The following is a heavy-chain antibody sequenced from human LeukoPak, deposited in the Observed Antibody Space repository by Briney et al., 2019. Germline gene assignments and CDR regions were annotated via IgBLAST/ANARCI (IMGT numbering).Heavy chain of an antibody. J-gene: IGHJ4*01. V-gene: IGHV3-7*01. Sequence: PGGSLRLSCAASGFTFSSYWMSWVRQAPGKGLEWVANIKQDGSAKFYVDSVKGRFTISRDNAKNSLYLQMNSLRAEDTAIYYCARVSSYSSSSGSLCDYWGQGTRVTVSS. D-gene: IGHD6-6*01. CDR2: IKQDGSAK. CDR1: GFTFSSYW. CDR3: ARVSSYSSSSGSLCDY.